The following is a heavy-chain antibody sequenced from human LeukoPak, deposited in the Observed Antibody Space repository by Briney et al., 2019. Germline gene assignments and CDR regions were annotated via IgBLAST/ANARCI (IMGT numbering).Heavy chain of an antibody. Sequence: RGRSRRLSGAAWGFTLSDYGMGSARQAPGEGVEWVELISYDGSNKYYADSVKGRFTIARDTSKNTLHLQMDSLRVEDTDMYYCARYCGSRSLDYWGQGTLVTVSS. V-gene: IGHV3-30*03. D-gene: IGHD3-10*01. J-gene: IGHJ4*02. CDR3: ARYCGSRSLDY. CDR2: ISYDGSNK. CDR1: GFTLSDYG.